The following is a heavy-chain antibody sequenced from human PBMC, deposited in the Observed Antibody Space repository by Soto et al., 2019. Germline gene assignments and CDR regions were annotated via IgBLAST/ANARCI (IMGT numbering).Heavy chain of an antibody. J-gene: IGHJ5*02. CDR3: AKVEIGAAGPVEGKWFDP. D-gene: IGHD6-13*01. Sequence: PGGSLRLSCAASGFTFSSYAMSWVRQAPGKGLEWVSAISGSGGSTYYADSVKGRFTISRDNSKNTLYLQMNSLRAEDTAVYYCAKVEIGAAGPVEGKWFDPWGQGTLVTVSS. CDR1: GFTFSSYA. V-gene: IGHV3-23*01. CDR2: ISGSGGST.